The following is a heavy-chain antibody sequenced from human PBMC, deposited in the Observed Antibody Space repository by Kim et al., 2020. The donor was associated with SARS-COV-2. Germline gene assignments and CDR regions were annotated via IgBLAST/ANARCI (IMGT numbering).Heavy chain of an antibody. CDR3: TTSFDY. J-gene: IGHJ4*02. V-gene: IGHV3-74*01. Sequence: KNNGTNPYSAYSVRGRFTISRDNSNNMVYLQLNSLGAEDTALYYCTTSFDYWGQGTLVTVSS. CDR2: KNNGTNP. D-gene: IGHD1-1*01.